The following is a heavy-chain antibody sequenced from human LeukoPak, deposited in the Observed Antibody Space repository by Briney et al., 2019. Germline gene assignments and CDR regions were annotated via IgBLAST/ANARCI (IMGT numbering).Heavy chain of an antibody. V-gene: IGHV3-7*03. CDR1: GFSFSGYW. D-gene: IGHD5-18*01. Sequence: GGSLRLSCTASGFSFSGYWMTWVRQTPGKGLEWVANINQDGSKKSYVDSVRGRFTISRDSAKNSLYLQMNSLRAEDTAVYYCAKVTGGYSYGRWGQGTLVTVSS. J-gene: IGHJ4*02. CDR2: INQDGSKK. CDR3: AKVTGGYSYGR.